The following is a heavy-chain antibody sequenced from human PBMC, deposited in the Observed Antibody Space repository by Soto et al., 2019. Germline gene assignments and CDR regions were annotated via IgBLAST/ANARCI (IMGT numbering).Heavy chain of an antibody. CDR1: GFTFSNAW. CDR3: TTIQLWLRMGFRGYFDY. Sequence: EVQLVESGGGLVKPGGSLRLSCAASGFTFSNAWMNWVGQAPGKGLEWVGRIKSKTDGGTTDYAAPVKGRFTISRDDSKNTLYLQMNSLKTEDTAVYYCTTIQLWLRMGFRGYFDYWGQGTLVTVSS. V-gene: IGHV3-15*07. CDR2: IKSKTDGGTT. D-gene: IGHD5-18*01. J-gene: IGHJ4*02.